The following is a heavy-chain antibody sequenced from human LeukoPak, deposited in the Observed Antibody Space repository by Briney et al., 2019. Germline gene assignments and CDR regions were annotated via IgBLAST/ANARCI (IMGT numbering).Heavy chain of an antibody. J-gene: IGHJ6*03. V-gene: IGHV5-51*01. Sequence: GESLKISCKGSGYSFTSYWIGWVRQMPGKGLEWMGIIYPGDSDTRYSPSFQGQVTISADKSISTAYLQWSSLKASDTAMYYCARLCPITMVRGVVYYYYYMDAWGKGTTVTISS. D-gene: IGHD3-10*01. CDR2: IYPGDSDT. CDR1: GYSFTSYW. CDR3: ARLCPITMVRGVVYYYYYMDA.